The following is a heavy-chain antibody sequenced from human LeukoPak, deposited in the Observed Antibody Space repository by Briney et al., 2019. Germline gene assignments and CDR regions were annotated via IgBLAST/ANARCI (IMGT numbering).Heavy chain of an antibody. CDR2: INPNSGGT. CDR3: ARVLYYYDSSGPFDY. D-gene: IGHD3-22*01. Sequence: ASVKVSCKASGGTFSSYAISWVRQAPGQGLEWMGRINPNSGGTNYAQKFQGRVTMTRDTSISTAYMELSRLRPDDTAVYYCARVLYYYDSSGPFDYWGQGTLVTVSS. J-gene: IGHJ4*02. CDR1: GGTFSSYA. V-gene: IGHV1-2*06.